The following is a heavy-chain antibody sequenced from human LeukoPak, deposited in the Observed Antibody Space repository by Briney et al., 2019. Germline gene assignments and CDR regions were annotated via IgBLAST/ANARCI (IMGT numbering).Heavy chain of an antibody. V-gene: IGHV3-23*01. CDR3: ARCTTGKTFGSLREIKKSREIDY. J-gene: IGHJ4*02. CDR1: GFTFSSYA. CDR2: ISGSGGST. Sequence: GGSLRLSCAASGFTFSSYAMSWVRQAPGKGLEWVSAISGSGGSTYYADSVKGRFTISRDKSKNTLFLQMNSLRGEDTAVYYCARCTTGKTFGSLREIKKSREIDYWGQGTLVTVSS. D-gene: IGHD1-1*01.